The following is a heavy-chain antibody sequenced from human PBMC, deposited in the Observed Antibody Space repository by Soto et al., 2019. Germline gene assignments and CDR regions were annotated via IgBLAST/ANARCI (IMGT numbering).Heavy chain of an antibody. CDR3: AKDRSHYDFWSGSISSPRFFDY. D-gene: IGHD3-3*01. Sequence: GGSLRLSCAASGFTFSSYAMSWVRQAPGKGLEWVSAISGSGGSTYYADSVKGRFTISRDNSKNTLYLQMNSLRAEDTAVYYCAKDRSHYDFWSGSISSPRFFDYWGQGTLVTVS. J-gene: IGHJ4*02. CDR2: ISGSGGST. CDR1: GFTFSSYA. V-gene: IGHV3-23*01.